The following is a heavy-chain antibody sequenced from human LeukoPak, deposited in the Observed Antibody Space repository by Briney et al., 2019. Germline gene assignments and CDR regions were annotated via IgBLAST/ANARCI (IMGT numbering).Heavy chain of an antibody. CDR3: AKALYYDFWSGPSFDY. V-gene: IGHV3-23*01. Sequence: GGSLRLSCAASGFTFSSYAMSGVRQAPGKGLEWVSAISGSGGSTYYADSVKGRFTISRDNSKNTLYLQMNSLRAEDTAVYYCAKALYYDFWSGPSFDYWGQGTLVTVSS. D-gene: IGHD3-3*01. J-gene: IGHJ4*02. CDR1: GFTFSSYA. CDR2: ISGSGGST.